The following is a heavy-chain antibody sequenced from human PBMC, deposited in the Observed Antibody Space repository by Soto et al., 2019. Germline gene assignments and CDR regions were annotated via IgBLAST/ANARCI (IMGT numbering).Heavy chain of an antibody. CDR3: ARPHFIAVAGSGAFDI. V-gene: IGHV5-51*01. CDR2: IYPGDSDT. J-gene: IGHJ3*02. CDR1: GDSFTSYW. Sequence: GEPLKVSCRGAGDSFTSYWIGWVRQMPGKGLEWMGIIYPGDSDTRYSPSFQGQVTISADKSISTAYLQWSSLKASDTAMYYCARPHFIAVAGSGAFDIWGQGTMVTVSS. D-gene: IGHD6-19*01.